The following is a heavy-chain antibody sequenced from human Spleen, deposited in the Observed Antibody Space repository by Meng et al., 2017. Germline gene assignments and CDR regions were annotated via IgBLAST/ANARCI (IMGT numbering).Heavy chain of an antibody. CDR2: IYYSGST. CDR3: ARAPMTTVPFFDY. CDR1: GGSISSGGHS. Sequence: QLQLQESGPGLVKPSQTLSRTCTVSGGSISSGGHSWSWIRQHPGKGLEWIAYIYYSGSTYYNPSLKSRVILSVDTSKNQFSLKLSSVTAADTAVYYCARAPMTTVPFFDYWGQGILVTVSS. V-gene: IGHV4-31*03. D-gene: IGHD4-11*01. J-gene: IGHJ4*02.